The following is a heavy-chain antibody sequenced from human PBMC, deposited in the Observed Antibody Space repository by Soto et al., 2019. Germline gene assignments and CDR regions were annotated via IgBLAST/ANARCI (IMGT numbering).Heavy chain of an antibody. CDR3: ASLDSMAAARGY. D-gene: IGHD6-6*01. V-gene: IGHV3-7*03. CDR2: VRRDGRDE. J-gene: IGHJ4*02. Sequence: PGGSLRLSCAASGFSVTNYWISWVRQAPGKGLEWVANVRRDGRDEYYADSVRGRFTISRDNAKNSVYLQMDSLRAEDTAVYYCASLDSMAAARGYWGQGTLVTVSS. CDR1: GFSVTNYW.